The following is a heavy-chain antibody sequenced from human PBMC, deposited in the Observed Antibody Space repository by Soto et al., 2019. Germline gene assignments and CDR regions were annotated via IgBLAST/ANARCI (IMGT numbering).Heavy chain of an antibody. Sequence: SGPTLVNPTETLTLTCTFSGFSLSTSGMRVSWIRQAPGKALEWLARIDWDEDRFYSTSLKTRLTISKDTSKNQVVLTMTKMDPVDTATYYCARMRSDYDSSGLDYWGQGILVTVSS. CDR3: ARMRSDYDSSGLDY. J-gene: IGHJ4*02. V-gene: IGHV2-70*04. D-gene: IGHD3-22*01. CDR2: IDWDEDR. CDR1: GFSLSTSGMR.